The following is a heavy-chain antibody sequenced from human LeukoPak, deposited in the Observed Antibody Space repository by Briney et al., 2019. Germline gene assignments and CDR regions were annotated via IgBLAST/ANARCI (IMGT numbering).Heavy chain of an antibody. J-gene: IGHJ3*02. V-gene: IGHV3-30*01. CDR2: ISNDGSNK. CDR3: ARDRGVAVAGTVFGAFDI. Sequence: GGSLRLSCAASGFTFSSYAMHWVRQAPGKGLEWVAVISNDGSNKYYADSVKGRFTISRDNSKNTLYLPMNSLRAEDTAVYYCARDRGVAVAGTVFGAFDIWGQGTMVTVSS. CDR1: GFTFSSYA. D-gene: IGHD6-19*01.